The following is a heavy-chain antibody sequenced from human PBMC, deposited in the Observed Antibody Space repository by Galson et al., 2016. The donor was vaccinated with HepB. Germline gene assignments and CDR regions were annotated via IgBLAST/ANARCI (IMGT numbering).Heavy chain of an antibody. Sequence: SVKVSCKASGGTFNNFAIAWVREAPGQGLEWVGGVIPLFGTASYAEKFQDRVTITADKSTSTTYMELRSLRSDDTALYYWESRSGPDDFWGQGTLVTVSS. V-gene: IGHV1-69*06. CDR3: ESRSGPDDF. D-gene: IGHD6-19*01. CDR2: VIPLFGTA. J-gene: IGHJ4*02. CDR1: GGTFNNFA.